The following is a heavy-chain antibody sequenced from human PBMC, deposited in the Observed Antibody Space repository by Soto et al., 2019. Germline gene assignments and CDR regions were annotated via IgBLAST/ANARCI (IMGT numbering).Heavy chain of an antibody. Sequence: ASVKVSCKASGYTCTAYYIHCVVQSPLQGLEWMGWINPNSGGTHYAQKFQGRVTMTGDTSLSTAYMELTSLRSDDTAVYYCARTNIRGNYFYSLDVWGQGTTVTVSS. J-gene: IGHJ6*02. CDR2: INPNSGGT. CDR3: ARTNIRGNYFYSLDV. V-gene: IGHV1-2*02. CDR1: GYTCTAYY. D-gene: IGHD3-16*01.